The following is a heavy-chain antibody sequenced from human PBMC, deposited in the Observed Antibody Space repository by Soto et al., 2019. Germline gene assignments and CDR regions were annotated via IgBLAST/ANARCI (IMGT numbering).Heavy chain of an antibody. J-gene: IGHJ4*02. D-gene: IGHD3-10*01. CDR3: ARDSGDGSGSSVNHYLDY. CDR1: GFAFGNYW. Sequence: GGSLRLSCAASGFAFGNYWMSWVRQSPGKGLEWLATIKRDASEKKYVDSVKGRFTMSRDNAKNSLYLQMDSLRAEDTAVYYCARDSGDGSGSSVNHYLDYWGQGTLVTVSS. CDR2: IKRDASEK. V-gene: IGHV3-7*01.